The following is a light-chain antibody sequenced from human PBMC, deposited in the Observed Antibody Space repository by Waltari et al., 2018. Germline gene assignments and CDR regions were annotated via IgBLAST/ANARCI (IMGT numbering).Light chain of an antibody. J-gene: IGKJ4*01. Sequence: LTQSPAILAFSPGERATLSCRASQSVGPNLAWYLQRPCQSPRLPLYDASYRATGIPARFSGSGAETAFTIANSSLQPEDVAGYYCQQRRNWPLTFGGGTRVQI. CDR1: QSVGPN. CDR3: QQRRNWPLT. CDR2: DAS. V-gene: IGKV3-11*01.